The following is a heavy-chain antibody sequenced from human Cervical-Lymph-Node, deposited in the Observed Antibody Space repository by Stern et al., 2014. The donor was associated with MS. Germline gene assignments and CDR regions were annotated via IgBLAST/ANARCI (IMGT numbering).Heavy chain of an antibody. CDR3: AKHACTGAACPFDL. CDR2: TNSSGPT. CDR1: GDSISSYAHY. Sequence: QVQLQESGPGLVKPSETLSLTCAVSGDSISSYAHYWAWIRQRPGQGLEWIGGTNSSGPTSSTPSLRSPLTIPWDTSKNHFPLGLNSVTAADTAVYYCAKHACTGAACPFDLWGQGTLVTVSS. D-gene: IGHD2-8*02. J-gene: IGHJ4*02. V-gene: IGHV4-39*01.